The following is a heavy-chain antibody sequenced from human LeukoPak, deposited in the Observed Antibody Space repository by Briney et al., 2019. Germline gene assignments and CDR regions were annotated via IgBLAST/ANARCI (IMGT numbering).Heavy chain of an antibody. CDR2: ISWNSDII. CDR1: GPTFDDYA. CDR3: AKDIRSIVVPPDAMDV. V-gene: IGHV3-9*01. D-gene: IGHD2-2*01. Sequence: GRSLRLSCAASGPTFDDYAMHWVRQAPGKGLEWVSGISWNSDIIGYADSVKGRFTISRDSAKNSLYLQMNSLRPEDTAFYYCAKDIRSIVVPPDAMDVWGQGTTVAVSS. J-gene: IGHJ6*02.